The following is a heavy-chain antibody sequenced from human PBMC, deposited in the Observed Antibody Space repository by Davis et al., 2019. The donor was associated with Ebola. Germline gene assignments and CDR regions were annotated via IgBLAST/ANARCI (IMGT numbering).Heavy chain of an antibody. V-gene: IGHV1-18*01. D-gene: IGHD1-1*01. Sequence: ASVKVSCKASGYSFTDDGISWVRQAPGQGLEWMGWISTYNGNTNYAQKVQGRITMTTDTSTSTDYMELRSLRSDDTARYYCAGDVRGITGPSEYWGQGTLVTVSS. CDR3: AGDVRGITGPSEY. CDR2: ISTYNGNT. J-gene: IGHJ4*02. CDR1: GYSFTDDG.